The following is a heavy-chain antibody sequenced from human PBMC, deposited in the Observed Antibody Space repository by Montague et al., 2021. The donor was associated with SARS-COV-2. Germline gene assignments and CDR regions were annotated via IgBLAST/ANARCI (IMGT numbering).Heavy chain of an antibody. CDR2: INHSGST. CDR3: ARDRTVTTFYYYYGMDV. CDR1: GGSFSGYY. D-gene: IGHD4-17*01. V-gene: IGHV4-34*01. Sequence: SETLSLTCAVYGGSFSGYYWSWIRQPPGKGLEWIGEINHSGSTNXNPSLKSRVTISVDTSKNQFSLKLSSVTAADTAVYYCARDRTVTTFYYYYGMDVWGQGTTVTVSS. J-gene: IGHJ6*02.